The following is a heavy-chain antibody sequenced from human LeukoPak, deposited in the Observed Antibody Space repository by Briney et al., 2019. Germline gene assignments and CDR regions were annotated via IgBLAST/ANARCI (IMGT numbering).Heavy chain of an antibody. CDR3: ARARDGVLDY. CDR2: IYYSGST. Sequence: SETLSLTCTVSGGSISSYYWSWIRQPPGKGLEWIGYIYYSGSTNYNPSLKSRVTISVDTSKNQFSLKLSSVTAADTAVYYCARARDGVLDYWGQGTLVTVSS. J-gene: IGHJ4*02. CDR1: GGSISSYY. V-gene: IGHV4-59*12. D-gene: IGHD5-24*01.